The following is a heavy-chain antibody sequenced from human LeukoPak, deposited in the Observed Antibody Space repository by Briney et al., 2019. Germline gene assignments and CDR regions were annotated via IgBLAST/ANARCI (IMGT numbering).Heavy chain of an antibody. V-gene: IGHV6-1*01. Sequence: SQTLSLTCAISGDSVSNNSAAWNWFRQSPSRGLEWLGRTYYRSIFYDDYAGSVKSRVTINPDTSKNQFSPQLNSVTPEDTAVYYCARGKWKQLIFHFDYWGQGTLVTVSS. D-gene: IGHD3-3*02. CDR2: TYYRSIFYD. J-gene: IGHJ4*02. CDR3: ARGKWKQLIFHFDY. CDR1: GDSVSNNSAA.